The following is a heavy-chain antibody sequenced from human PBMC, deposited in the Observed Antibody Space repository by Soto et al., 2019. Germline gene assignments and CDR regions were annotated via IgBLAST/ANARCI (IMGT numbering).Heavy chain of an antibody. CDR2: ISAYNGNT. V-gene: IGHV1-18*01. J-gene: IGHJ5*02. CDR3: GRGGYFEFWSGYQNGFGP. Sequence: QVQLVQSGAEVKKPGASVKVSCKASGYTFTSYGISWVRQAPGQGLEWMGWISAYNGNTNYAQKLQGRVTMTKDTTPSTDYMELRSLGSDGTAVYYCGRGGYFEFWSGYQNGFGPWGQGTLVTVSS. CDR1: GYTFTSYG. D-gene: IGHD3-3*01.